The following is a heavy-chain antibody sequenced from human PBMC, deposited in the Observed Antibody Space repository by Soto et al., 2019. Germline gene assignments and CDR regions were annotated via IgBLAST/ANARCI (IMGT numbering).Heavy chain of an antibody. CDR1: GAPITTYY. CDR2: ISYSGST. CDR3: ARDWDSSGMFDP. V-gene: IGHV4-59*01. Sequence: SETLSLTCSVSGAPITTYYWSWIRQPPGKGLEWIGSISYSGSTKYNPSLESRVMISLDTSKNQFSLRLTSVTAADTALYYCARDWDSSGMFDPWGQGALVTVSS. J-gene: IGHJ5*02. D-gene: IGHD3-10*01.